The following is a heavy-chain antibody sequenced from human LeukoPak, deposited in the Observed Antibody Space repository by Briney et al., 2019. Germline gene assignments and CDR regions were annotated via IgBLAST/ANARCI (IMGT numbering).Heavy chain of an antibody. D-gene: IGHD3-3*01. CDR2: INHSGST. CDR1: GGSFSGYY. Sequence: PSETLSLTCAVYGGSFSGYYWSWIRQPPGKGLEWIGEINHSGSTNYNPSLKSRVTISVDTSKNQFSLKLSSVTAADTAVYYCARGYQFGVVTSHGGIDYWGQGTLVTVSS. J-gene: IGHJ4*02. V-gene: IGHV4-34*01. CDR3: ARGYQFGVVTSHGGIDY.